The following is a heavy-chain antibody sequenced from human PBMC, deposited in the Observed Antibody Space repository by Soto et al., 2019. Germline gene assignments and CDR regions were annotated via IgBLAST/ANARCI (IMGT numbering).Heavy chain of an antibody. CDR3: AHKRNCPRGFKY. V-gene: IGHV2-5*02. Sequence: QITLKESGPTLVKPTQTLTLTCTFSGFSFSVNGVAVGWIRQPPGQALEWLALIYWDDDQRYNPSLKDRLTIPKDTPRNPVGLKMTNMDPVDTATYYCAHKRNCPRGFKYWGQGTLVTVSS. D-gene: IGHD2-21*01. CDR2: IYWDDDQ. CDR1: GFSFSVNGVA. J-gene: IGHJ4*02.